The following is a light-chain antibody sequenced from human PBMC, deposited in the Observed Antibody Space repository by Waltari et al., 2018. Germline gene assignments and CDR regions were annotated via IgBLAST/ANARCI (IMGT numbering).Light chain of an antibody. CDR1: QGISNS. Sequence: DIQMTQSPSSLSASVEARVTITCRASQGISNSLAWYQQKPGKAPNLLLYGASRLESGVPPRFSGSGSGTDYTLTISSLQPDDFATYYCQQYYFTPYTFGQGTKLDIK. V-gene: IGKV1-NL1*01. CDR2: GAS. J-gene: IGKJ2*01. CDR3: QQYYFTPYT.